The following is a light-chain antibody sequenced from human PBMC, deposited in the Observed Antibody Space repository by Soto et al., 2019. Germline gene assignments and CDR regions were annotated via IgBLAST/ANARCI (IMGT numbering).Light chain of an antibody. J-gene: IGKJ1*01. CDR1: QSSGTY. CDR2: AAS. V-gene: IGKV1-39*01. CDR3: QQGYRMPRP. Sequence: DIQMTQSPSSLSASVGDRVTITCRASQSSGTYLNWCQQKPGKAPNLLIHAASSLHSRVPSRFSGSGSGTDFTLAMRSLRRGHFDTFNCQQGYRMPRPFGKGGEV.